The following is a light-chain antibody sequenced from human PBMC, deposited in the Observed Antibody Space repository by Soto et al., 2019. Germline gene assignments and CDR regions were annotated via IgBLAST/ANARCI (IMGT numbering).Light chain of an antibody. J-gene: IGKJ1*01. Sequence: DIVMTQSPDSLAVPLGERATITCKSSQTVLFSSNNKNYLAWYQQKPGQPPKLLISWASSRESGVPDRFTGSGSGTDFPLTIIRLQAEDGAVYYCQPFYTSWWTFGRGSRVEI. CDR1: QTVLFSSNNKNY. V-gene: IGKV4-1*01. CDR2: WAS. CDR3: QPFYTSWWT.